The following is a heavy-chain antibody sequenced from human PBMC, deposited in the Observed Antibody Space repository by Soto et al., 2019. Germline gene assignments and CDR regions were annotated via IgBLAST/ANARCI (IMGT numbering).Heavy chain of an antibody. CDR2: ISGSGGST. J-gene: IGHJ6*02. CDR3: AKPENSSPYYYYYGMDV. D-gene: IGHD6-13*01. Sequence: PGGSLRFSCAPSGFTSSSYAMSWVRQAPGKGLEWVSAISGSGGSTYSADSVKGRFTISRDNSKNTLYLQMNSLRAEDTAVYYCAKPENSSPYYYYYGMDVWGQGTTVTVSS. V-gene: IGHV3-23*01. CDR1: GFTSSSYA.